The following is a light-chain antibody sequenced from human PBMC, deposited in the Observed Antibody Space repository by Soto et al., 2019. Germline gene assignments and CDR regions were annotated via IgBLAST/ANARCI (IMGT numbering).Light chain of an antibody. V-gene: IGLV2-14*01. J-gene: IGLJ1*01. CDR1: SSDVVGYNY. CDR2: DVS. Sequence: QSVLTQPASVSGSPGQSITISCTGTSSDVVGYNYVSWYQQHPGKAPKLMIYDVSNRPSGVSNRFSGSKSGNTASLTISGLQAEDEADYYCSSYTISSTEAYVFGTGTKVTVL. CDR3: SSYTISSTEAYV.